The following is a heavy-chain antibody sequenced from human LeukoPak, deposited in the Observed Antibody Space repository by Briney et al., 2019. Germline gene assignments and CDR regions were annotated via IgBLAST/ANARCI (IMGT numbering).Heavy chain of an antibody. J-gene: IGHJ4*02. V-gene: IGHV3-74*01. CDR3: ASGGRYSSGWYGYYFDY. Sequence: GGSLRLSCAASGFTFSSYWMHWVRQAPGKGLVWVSRINSDGSSTSYADSVRGRFTISRDNAKNTLYLQMNSLRAEDTAVYYCASGGRYSSGWYGYYFDYWGQGALVTVSS. CDR2: INSDGSST. D-gene: IGHD6-19*01. CDR1: GFTFSSYW.